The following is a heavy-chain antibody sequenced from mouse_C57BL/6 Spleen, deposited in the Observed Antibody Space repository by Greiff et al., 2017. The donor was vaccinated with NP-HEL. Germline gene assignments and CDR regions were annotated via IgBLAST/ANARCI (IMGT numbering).Heavy chain of an antibody. CDR3: ARHEEGEGYDYDGGYWYFDV. CDR2: FYPGSGSI. CDR1: GYTFTEYT. Sequence: QVQLQQSGAEPVKPGASVKLSCKASGYTFTEYTIHWVKQRSGQGLEWIGWFYPGSGSIKYNEKFKDKATLTADKSSSTVYMELSRLTSEDSAVYFCARHEEGEGYDYDGGYWYFDVWGTGTTVTVSS. V-gene: IGHV1-62-2*01. J-gene: IGHJ1*03. D-gene: IGHD2-4*01.